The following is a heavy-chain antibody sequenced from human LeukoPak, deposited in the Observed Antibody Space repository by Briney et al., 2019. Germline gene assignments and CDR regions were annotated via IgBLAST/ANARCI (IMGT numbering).Heavy chain of an antibody. CDR1: GGSISSYY. J-gene: IGHJ5*02. D-gene: IGHD3-10*01. Sequence: SETLSLTRTVSGGSISSYYWSWIRQPPGKGLEWIGYIYYSGSTNYNPSLKSRVTISVDTSKNQFSLKLSSVTAADTAVYYCARVLGSGTHGDNWFDPWGQGTLVTVSS. CDR2: IYYSGST. V-gene: IGHV4-59*01. CDR3: ARVLGSGTHGDNWFDP.